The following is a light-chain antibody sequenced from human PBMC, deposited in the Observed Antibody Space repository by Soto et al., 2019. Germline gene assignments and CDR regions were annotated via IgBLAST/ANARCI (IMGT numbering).Light chain of an antibody. J-gene: IGKJ1*01. CDR1: QSVSSSY. Sequence: EIVLTQSPGTLSLSPGERATLSCRASQSVSSSYLAWYQQKPGQAPGLLIYGASSRATGIPDRFSGSGSGTDFTLTISRLEPEDFAVYYCQQYGSSPWTVGQGTKVDIK. CDR2: GAS. V-gene: IGKV3-20*01. CDR3: QQYGSSPWT.